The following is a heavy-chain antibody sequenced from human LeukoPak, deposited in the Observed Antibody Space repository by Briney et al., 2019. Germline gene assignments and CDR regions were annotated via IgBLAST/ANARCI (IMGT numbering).Heavy chain of an antibody. J-gene: IGHJ6*02. CDR3: AKAGYSSGWTRYYGMDV. V-gene: IGHV3-30*18. CDR1: GFTFSVYG. CDR2: ISYDGTDK. D-gene: IGHD6-19*01. Sequence: GGSLRLSCAASGFTFSVYGTYWVRQPPGKGLEWVALISYDGTDKYHVDSVKGRFTISRDNSNNTLYLQMNSLRPDDTAVYYCAKAGYSSGWTRYYGMDVWGQGTTVAVSS.